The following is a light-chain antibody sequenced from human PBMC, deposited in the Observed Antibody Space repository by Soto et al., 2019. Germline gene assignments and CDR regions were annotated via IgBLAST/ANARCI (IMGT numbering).Light chain of an antibody. CDR3: CSYAGSSTWV. CDR2: EGS. J-gene: IGLJ3*02. Sequence: QSVLTQPASVSGSPGQSITISCTGTSSDVGSYNLVSWYQQHPGKAPKLMIYEGSKRPSGVSNRFSGSKSGKTASLTISWLQAEDEADYYCCSYAGSSTWVFGGGTKLTVL. V-gene: IGLV2-23*01. CDR1: SSDVGSYNL.